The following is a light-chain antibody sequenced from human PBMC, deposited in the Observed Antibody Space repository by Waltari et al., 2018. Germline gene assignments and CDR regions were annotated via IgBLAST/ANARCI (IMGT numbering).Light chain of an antibody. CDR2: GAS. J-gene: IGKJ2*01. Sequence: EIVMTHTPDTLSVSPGERDPLSCRARHRVVPNLAWFQQKPGQAPRLLIYGASTRATGIPARFSGSWSGTEFTLTISSLQSEDFAVYYCQQYKNWPPYTFGQGTKLEIK. CDR1: HRVVPN. V-gene: IGKV3-15*01. CDR3: QQYKNWPPYT.